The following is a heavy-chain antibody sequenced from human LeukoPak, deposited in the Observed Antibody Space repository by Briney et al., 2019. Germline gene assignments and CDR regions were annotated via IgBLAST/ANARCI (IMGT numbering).Heavy chain of an antibody. V-gene: IGHV4-34*01. CDR2: INHSGST. Sequence: SETLSLTCAVYGGSFSGYYWSWIRQPPGKGLEWIGEINHSGSTNYNPSLKSRVTISVDTSKNQFSLKLSSVTAADTAVYYCATRYYDFWSGYYREENWFDPWGQGTLVTVSS. CDR1: GGSFSGYY. D-gene: IGHD3-3*01. J-gene: IGHJ5*02. CDR3: ATRYYDFWSGYYREENWFDP.